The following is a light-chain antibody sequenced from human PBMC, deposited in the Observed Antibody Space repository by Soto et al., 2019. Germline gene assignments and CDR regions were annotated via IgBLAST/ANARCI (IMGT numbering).Light chain of an antibody. Sequence: ELVLTQSPGTLSLSPGERATLACRASQSVNRFLAWFQQKPGQAPRLLIYGASNRATGIPDRFRGSGSETDFTLTITRLEPEDSAVYYCHHYVGSPWAFGQGTKVEIK. CDR1: QSVNRF. CDR3: HHYVGSPWA. CDR2: GAS. J-gene: IGKJ1*01. V-gene: IGKV3-20*01.